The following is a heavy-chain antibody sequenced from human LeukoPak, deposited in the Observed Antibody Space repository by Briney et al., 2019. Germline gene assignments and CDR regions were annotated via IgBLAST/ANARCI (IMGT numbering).Heavy chain of an antibody. CDR2: ISWNSGDI. Sequence: GGSLRLSCAASGFSFDDYAMHWVRQAPGKGLEWVSGISWNSGDIDYADSVKGRFTISRDNAKNSLYLQMNSQRAEDTALYYCAKYSGYDYYFDYWGQGTLVTVSS. J-gene: IGHJ4*02. V-gene: IGHV3-9*01. CDR1: GFSFDDYA. CDR3: AKYSGYDYYFDY. D-gene: IGHD5-12*01.